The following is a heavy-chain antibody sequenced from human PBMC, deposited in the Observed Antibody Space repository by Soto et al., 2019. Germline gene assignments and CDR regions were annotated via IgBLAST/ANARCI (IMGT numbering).Heavy chain of an antibody. V-gene: IGHV1-69*01. CDR1: GGTFSSYA. J-gene: IGHJ5*02. Sequence: QVQLVQSGAEVKKPGSSVKVSCKASGGTFSSYAISWVRQAPGQGLEWRGGIIPIFGTANYAQKFQGRGTITADESTSTAYMELSSLRSEDTAVYYCARVRIFGVVISSWFDPWGQGTLVTVSS. CDR3: ARVRIFGVVISSWFDP. D-gene: IGHD3-3*01. CDR2: IIPIFGTA.